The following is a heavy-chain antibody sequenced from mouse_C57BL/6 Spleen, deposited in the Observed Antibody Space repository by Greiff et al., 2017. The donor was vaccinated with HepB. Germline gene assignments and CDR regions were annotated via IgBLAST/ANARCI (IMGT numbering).Heavy chain of an antibody. CDR2: ISDGGSYT. Sequence: EVQGVESGGGLVKPGGSLKLSCAASGFTFSSYAMSWVRQTPEKRLEWVATISDGGSYTYYPDNVKGRFTISRDNAKNNLYLQMSHLKSEDTAMYYCAREGNYVYPWFAYWGQGTLVTVSA. V-gene: IGHV5-4*01. CDR3: AREGNYVYPWFAY. J-gene: IGHJ3*01. CDR1: GFTFSSYA. D-gene: IGHD2-1*01.